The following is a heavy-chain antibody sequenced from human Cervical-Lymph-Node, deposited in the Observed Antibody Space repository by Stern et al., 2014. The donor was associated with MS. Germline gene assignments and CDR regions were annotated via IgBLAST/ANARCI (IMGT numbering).Heavy chain of an antibody. D-gene: IGHD6-13*01. CDR3: ALSSETSDRWYSLGYDL. CDR1: GGTFSKVP. V-gene: IGHV1-69*06. Sequence: VQLVESGAEVTKPWSSVKVSCKASGGTFSKVPSSWVRQAPGQGLDWMGGIFPVFGTPTYAQEFRGRVTIPADISTSTVYMELSSLRSDDTAVYYCALSSETSDRWYSLGYDLWGQGTLVTVSS. J-gene: IGHJ5*02. CDR2: IFPVFGTP.